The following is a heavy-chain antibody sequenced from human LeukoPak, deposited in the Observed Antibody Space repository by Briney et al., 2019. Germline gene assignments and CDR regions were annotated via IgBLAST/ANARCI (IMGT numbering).Heavy chain of an antibody. Sequence: SQTLSLTCTVSGGSISSGDYYWSWIRQPLGKGLEWIAYMYYSGSTYYNPSLKSRVTMSADTSKNQLSLKLSSVTAADTAVYYCARPYYYDSRIDPWGQGILVTVSS. J-gene: IGHJ5*02. D-gene: IGHD3-22*01. CDR1: GGSISSGDYY. CDR3: ARPYYYDSRIDP. CDR2: MYYSGST. V-gene: IGHV4-30-4*01.